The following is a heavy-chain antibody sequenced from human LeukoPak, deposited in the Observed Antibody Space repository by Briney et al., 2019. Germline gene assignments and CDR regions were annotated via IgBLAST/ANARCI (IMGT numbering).Heavy chain of an antibody. CDR3: ARHRRYFALDY. CDR1: GGSISSYY. CDR2: INHSGST. Sequence: SETLSLTCTVSGGSISSYYWSWIRQPPGKGLEWIGEINHSGSTNYNPSLKSRVTISVDTSKNQFSLKLSSVTAADTAVYYCARHRRYFALDYWGQGTLVTVSS. J-gene: IGHJ4*02. D-gene: IGHD3-9*01. V-gene: IGHV4-34*01.